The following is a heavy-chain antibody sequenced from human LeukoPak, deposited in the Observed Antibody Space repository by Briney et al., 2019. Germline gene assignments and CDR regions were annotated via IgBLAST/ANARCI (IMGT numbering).Heavy chain of an antibody. V-gene: IGHV1-46*01. CDR3: ARGGYYDSRLARSYWYFDL. J-gene: IGHJ2*01. Sequence: GASVKVSCKASGYTFTSYYMHWVRQAPGQGLEWMGIINPSGGSTSYAQKFQGRVTMTRDSSTSTVYMELSSLRSEDTAVYYCARGGYYDSRLARSYWYFDLWGRGTLVTVSS. D-gene: IGHD3-22*01. CDR2: INPSGGST. CDR1: GYTFTSYY.